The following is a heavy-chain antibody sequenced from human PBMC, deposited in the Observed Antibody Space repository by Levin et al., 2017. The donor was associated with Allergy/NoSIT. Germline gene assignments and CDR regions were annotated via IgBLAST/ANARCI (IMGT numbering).Heavy chain of an antibody. CDR1: GYTFTGYY. Sequence: PGGSLRLSCKASGYTFTGYYMHWVRQAPGQGLEWMGRINPNSGGTNYAQKFQGRVTMTRDTSISTAYMELSRLRSDDTAVYYCARDGTVTTPFDYWGQGTLVTVSS. J-gene: IGHJ4*02. D-gene: IGHD4-17*01. V-gene: IGHV1-2*06. CDR2: INPNSGGT. CDR3: ARDGTVTTPFDY.